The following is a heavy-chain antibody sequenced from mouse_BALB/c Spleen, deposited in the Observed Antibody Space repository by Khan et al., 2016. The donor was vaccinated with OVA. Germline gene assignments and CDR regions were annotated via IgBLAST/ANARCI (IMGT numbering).Heavy chain of an antibody. D-gene: IGHD2-10*01. Sequence: VQLQQSGAELARPGASVKMSCKASGYTFTSYTIHWIKQRPGQGLEWIGYINPSSGYTNYNQKFKDKATLTADKSSTTAYMQLSSLTYDDAAVSYCARDRTYYVNDGWFAYWGQGTLVTVSA. CDR2: INPSSGYT. CDR1: GYTFTSYT. CDR3: ARDRTYYVNDGWFAY. V-gene: IGHV1-4*01. J-gene: IGHJ3*01.